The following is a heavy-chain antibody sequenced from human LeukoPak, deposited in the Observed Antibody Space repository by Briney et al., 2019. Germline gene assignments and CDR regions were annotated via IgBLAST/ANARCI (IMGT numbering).Heavy chain of an antibody. CDR2: ISHDGNTK. Sequence: PGTSLRLSYAGSGFTFSTYVMHWVRQVPGKGLEWVARISHDGNTKFYADSVRGRFTISRDNSKNTLSLEMYSLRAEDTAMYYCARDRDWMLYDYWGQGTLVTVSS. D-gene: IGHD3-9*01. CDR1: GFTFSTYV. J-gene: IGHJ4*02. V-gene: IGHV3-33*01. CDR3: ARDRDWMLYDY.